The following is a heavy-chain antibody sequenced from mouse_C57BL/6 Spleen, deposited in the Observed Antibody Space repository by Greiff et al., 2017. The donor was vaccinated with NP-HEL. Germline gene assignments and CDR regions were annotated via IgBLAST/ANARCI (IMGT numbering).Heavy chain of an antibody. D-gene: IGHD3-2*02. CDR3: TTGDSSGYFDY. J-gene: IGHJ2*01. Sequence: PEQGLEWIGWIAPENGDTEYASKFQGKATITADTSSNTAYLQLSSLTSEDTAVYYCTTGDSSGYFDYWGQGTTLTVSS. V-gene: IGHV14-4*01. CDR2: IAPENGDT.